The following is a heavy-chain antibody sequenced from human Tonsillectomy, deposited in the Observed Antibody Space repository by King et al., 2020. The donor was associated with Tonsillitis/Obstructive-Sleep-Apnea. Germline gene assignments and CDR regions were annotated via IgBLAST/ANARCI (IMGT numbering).Heavy chain of an antibody. V-gene: IGHV4-34*01. Sequence: QVQLQQWGAGLLKPSETLSLTCTVYGESFSSYYWTWIRQLPGQGLEWIGEINHSGSTNYNPSLKSRVTISIDTSKNQFSLKLTSVTAADTAVYYCARLGSRDGWIVSAPVFYYYMDVGGKGTTVTVSS. D-gene: IGHD2-21*01. CDR3: ARLGSRDGWIVSAPVFYYYMDV. CDR1: GESFSSYY. J-gene: IGHJ6*03. CDR2: INHSGST.